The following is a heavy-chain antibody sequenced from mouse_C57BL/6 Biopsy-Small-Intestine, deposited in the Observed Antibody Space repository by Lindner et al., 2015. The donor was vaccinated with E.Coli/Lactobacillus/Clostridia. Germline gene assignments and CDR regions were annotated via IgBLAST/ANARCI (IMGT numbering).Heavy chain of an antibody. D-gene: IGHD2-2*01. CDR1: GYTFTDYN. CDR3: AANGYDFDY. Sequence: VQLQESGPELVKPGASVKMSCMASGYTFTDYNVHWVKQSHGESLEWIGYINPKTGGITYSPKFKDKATLTVDKSSSAAYMEFRSLTSEDSAVYYCAANGYDFDYWGQGTPLTVSS. J-gene: IGHJ2*01. CDR2: INPKTGGI. V-gene: IGHV1-22*01.